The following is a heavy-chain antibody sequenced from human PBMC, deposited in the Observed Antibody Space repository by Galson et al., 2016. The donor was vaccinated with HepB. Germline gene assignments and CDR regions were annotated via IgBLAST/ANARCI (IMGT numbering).Heavy chain of an antibody. D-gene: IGHD5-24*01. V-gene: IGHV3-21*01. Sequence: SLRLSCAASGFTLSGYSMNWVRQAPGKGLEWVSSISSSSNYKYQADSLKGRFTISRDNAKNSLYLQMNSLRAEDTAVYYCGRLDDYTSSYDQWGRGTLVTVSS. CDR2: ISSSSNYK. CDR3: GRLDDYTSSYDQ. J-gene: IGHJ4*02. CDR1: GFTLSGYS.